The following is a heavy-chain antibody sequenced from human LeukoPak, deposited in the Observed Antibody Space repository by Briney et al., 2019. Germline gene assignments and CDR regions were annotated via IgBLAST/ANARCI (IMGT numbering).Heavy chain of an antibody. CDR3: AVTHRYSSVGTCYSFDY. V-gene: IGHV1-8*01. CDR2: MNPNSGNT. D-gene: IGHD2-15*01. Sequence: ASVKVSCKSSGYTFTSYDINWVRQATGQGLEWMGWMNPNSGNTGYAQKFQGRVTMTRNTSISTAYMELSSLRSEDTAVYYYAVTHRYSSVGTCYSFDYWGQGTLVTVSS. J-gene: IGHJ4*02. CDR1: GYTFTSYD.